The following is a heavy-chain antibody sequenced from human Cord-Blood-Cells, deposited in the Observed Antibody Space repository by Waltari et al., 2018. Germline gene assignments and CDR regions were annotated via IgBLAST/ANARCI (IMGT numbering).Heavy chain of an antibody. CDR3: ARSSRYYYGSGSPYFDY. V-gene: IGHV4-59*01. D-gene: IGHD3-10*01. Sequence: QVQLQESGPGLVKPSETLSLTCTVSGGPISSYHWSWLRQHPGKGLEWIGYIYYSGSTNYNPSLKSRVTISVDTSKNQFSLKLSSVTAADTAVYYCARSSRYYYGSGSPYFDYWGQGTLVTVSS. CDR1: GGPISSYH. CDR2: IYYSGST. J-gene: IGHJ4*02.